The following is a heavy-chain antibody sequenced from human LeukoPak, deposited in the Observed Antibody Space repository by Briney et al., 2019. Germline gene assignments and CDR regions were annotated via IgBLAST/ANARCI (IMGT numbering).Heavy chain of an antibody. V-gene: IGHV4-31*03. D-gene: IGHD3-22*01. CDR3: ATLTPYYDSSGYYNWFDP. CDR2: IYYSGST. CDR1: GGSISSGGYY. Sequence: SETLSLTCTVSGGSISSGGYYRSWIRQHPGKGLEWIGYIYYSGSTYYNPSLKSRVTISVDTSKNQFSLKLSSVTAADTAVYYCATLTPYYDSSGYYNWFDPWGQGTLVTVSS. J-gene: IGHJ5*02.